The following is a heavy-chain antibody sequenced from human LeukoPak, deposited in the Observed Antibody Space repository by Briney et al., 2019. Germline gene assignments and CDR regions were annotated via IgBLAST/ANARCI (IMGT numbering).Heavy chain of an antibody. CDR3: ARCRDEFADYGFTS. Sequence: SETLSLTCTVSGDSISSNYWSWIRQPPGKGLEWIGYISNSGSTKYNPSLKSRVTISVDTSKNLLSLKLTSMTAADTAVYYCARCRDEFADYGFTSWGPGTLVTVSS. D-gene: IGHD4-17*01. V-gene: IGHV4-59*01. CDR1: GDSISSNY. J-gene: IGHJ5*02. CDR2: ISNSGST.